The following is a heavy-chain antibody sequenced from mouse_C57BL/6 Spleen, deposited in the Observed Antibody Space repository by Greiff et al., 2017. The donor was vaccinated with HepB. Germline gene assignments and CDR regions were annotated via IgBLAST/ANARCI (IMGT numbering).Heavy chain of an antibody. D-gene: IGHD6-1*01. V-gene: IGHV1S81*02. CDR2: INPSNGRT. Sequence: VQLQQSGAELVKPGASVKLSCKASGYTITSDWMHWVKQRPGQGLEWIGEINPSNGRTNYTEKFKGKATLTVDKSSSTAYLQLSSPTSEDSAVYYCARSVTREYWGHGTALTVSS. CDR1: GYTITSDW. CDR3: ARSVTREY. J-gene: IGHJ2*01.